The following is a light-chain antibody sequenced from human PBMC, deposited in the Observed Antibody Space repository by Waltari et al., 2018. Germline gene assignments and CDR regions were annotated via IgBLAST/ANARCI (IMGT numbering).Light chain of an antibody. J-gene: IGLJ3*02. Sequence: QTVVTQEPSFSVSPGGTVTLTCALSSGSVSTNYYPSWYQQSPGQAPRPLIYSTNTRSSGFPDRFSGSILGNRAALTITGAQADDESDYHCVLYLDRDILFGGGTKLTVL. CDR2: STN. V-gene: IGLV8-61*01. CDR3: VLYLDRDIL. CDR1: SGSVSTNYY.